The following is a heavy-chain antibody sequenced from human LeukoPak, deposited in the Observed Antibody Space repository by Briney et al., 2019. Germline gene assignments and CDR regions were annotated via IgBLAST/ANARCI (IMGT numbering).Heavy chain of an antibody. CDR2: LKQDGSEE. Sequence: GGSLRLSCAASGFTFSSYWMSWVRQAPGKGLEWVANLKQDGSEEYYVDSVKGRFTISRDNAKNSLYLEMSSLRAEDTAEYYCARLFGEVTIYDYWGQGTLVTVSS. J-gene: IGHJ4*02. CDR3: ARLFGEVTIYDY. CDR1: GFTFSSYW. V-gene: IGHV3-7*01. D-gene: IGHD3-10*01.